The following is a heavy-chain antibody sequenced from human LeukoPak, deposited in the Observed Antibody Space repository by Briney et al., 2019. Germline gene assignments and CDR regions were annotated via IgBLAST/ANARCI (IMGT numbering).Heavy chain of an antibody. CDR1: GGSISSSRYY. CDR2: ISYTGNT. D-gene: IGHD3-9*01. V-gene: IGHV4-39*01. Sequence: NPSETLSLTCTVSGGSISSSRYYWGWIRQPPGKGLEWIGSISYTGNTYYNPSLKSRVTISVDTSKNQFSLKLSSVTAADTAVYYCARGAAKHDILTGPFDYWGQGTLVTVSS. CDR3: ARGAAKHDILTGPFDY. J-gene: IGHJ4*02.